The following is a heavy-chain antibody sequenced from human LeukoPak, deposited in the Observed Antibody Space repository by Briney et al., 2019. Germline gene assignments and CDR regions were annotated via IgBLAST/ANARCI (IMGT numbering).Heavy chain of an antibody. Sequence: SVKVSCKASGGTFSSYAISWMRQAPGQGLEWMGGIIPIFGTANYAQKFQGRVTITADESTSTAYMELSSLRSEDTAVYYCARGQVSGSWYLYFDYWGQGTLVTVSS. CDR2: IIPIFGTA. CDR1: GGTFSSYA. V-gene: IGHV1-69*13. D-gene: IGHD6-13*01. J-gene: IGHJ4*02. CDR3: ARGQVSGSWYLYFDY.